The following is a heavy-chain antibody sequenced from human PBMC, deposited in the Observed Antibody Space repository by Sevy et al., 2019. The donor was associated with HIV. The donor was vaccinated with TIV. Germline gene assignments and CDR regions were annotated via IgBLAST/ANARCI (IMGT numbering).Heavy chain of an antibody. D-gene: IGHD4-17*01. Sequence: GGSLRLSCAASGFNFSIYGMHWVRQAPGNGLEWVALIWYDGSNKYYADSVKGRFTISRDNSKNTLSLQMNSLRAEDTAVYYCVRGRDYGNFHYWGQGTLVTVSS. CDR1: GFNFSIYG. J-gene: IGHJ4*02. V-gene: IGHV3-33*01. CDR2: IWYDGSNK. CDR3: VRGRDYGNFHY.